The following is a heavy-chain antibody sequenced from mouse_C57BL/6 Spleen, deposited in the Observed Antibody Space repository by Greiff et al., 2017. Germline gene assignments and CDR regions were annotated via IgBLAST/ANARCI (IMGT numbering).Heavy chain of an antibody. CDR2: IYPGDGDT. CDR3: ARSITTVVTDY. V-gene: IGHV1-82*01. D-gene: IGHD1-1*01. CDR1: GYAFSSSW. Sequence: QVQLQQSGPELVKPRASVKISCKASGYAFSSSWMNWVKQRPGKGLEWIGRIYPGDGDTNYNGKFKGKATLTADKSSSTAYMQLSSLTSEDSAVYYCARSITTVVTDYWGQGTTLTVSS. J-gene: IGHJ2*01.